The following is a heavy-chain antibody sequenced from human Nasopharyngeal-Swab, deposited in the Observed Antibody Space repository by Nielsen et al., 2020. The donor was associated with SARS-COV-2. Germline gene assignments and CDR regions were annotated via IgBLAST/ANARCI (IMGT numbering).Heavy chain of an antibody. CDR2: IYYSGST. Sequence: SESLSLTCTVSGGSISSYYWSWIRQPPGKGLEWIGCIYYSGSTNYNPSLKSRVTISVDTSKNQFSLKLSSVTAADTAVYYCARAADSSGIDYWGQGTLVTVSS. CDR3: ARAADSSGIDY. D-gene: IGHD6-19*01. CDR1: GGSISSYY. J-gene: IGHJ4*02. V-gene: IGHV4-59*01.